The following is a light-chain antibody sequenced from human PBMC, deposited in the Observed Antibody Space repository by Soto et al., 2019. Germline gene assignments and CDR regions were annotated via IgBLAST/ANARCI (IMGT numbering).Light chain of an antibody. CDR2: GAF. J-gene: IGKJ1*01. CDR3: QQYNDWPLT. V-gene: IGKV3-15*01. CDR1: QSVRSN. Sequence: EIVMKQSPVTLSVSPGERATLSCRASQSVRSNLAWYPQKPGQAPSLLIYGAFTRATGIPTRFSGTGSGTEFTLTISSLQSEDFALYYCQQYNDWPLTFGQGTKVEV.